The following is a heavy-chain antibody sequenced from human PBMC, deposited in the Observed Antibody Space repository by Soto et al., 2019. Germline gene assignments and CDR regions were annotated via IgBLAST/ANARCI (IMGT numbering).Heavy chain of an antibody. CDR2: IYYSGST. CDR3: ARQIAAAGRFDP. CDR1: GGSISSSSYY. D-gene: IGHD6-13*01. Sequence: PSETLSLTCTVSGGSISSSSYYWGWIRQPPGKGLEWIGSIYYSGSTYYNPSLKGRVTISVDTSKNQFSLKLSSVTAADTAVYYCARQIAAAGRFDPWGQGTLVTVSS. J-gene: IGHJ5*02. V-gene: IGHV4-39*01.